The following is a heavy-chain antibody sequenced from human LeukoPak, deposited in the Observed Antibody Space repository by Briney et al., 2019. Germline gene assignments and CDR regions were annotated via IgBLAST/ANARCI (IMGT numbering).Heavy chain of an antibody. CDR1: GYTFTSYD. CDR3: ASRGGYRSYYYYYMDV. J-gene: IGHJ6*03. V-gene: IGHV1-8*01. Sequence: GASVKVSCKASGYTFTSYDINWVRQATGQGLEWMGWMNPNSGNTGYAQKFQGRVTITRNPSISTAYMELSSLRSEDTAVYYCASRGGYRSYYYYYMDVWGKGTTVTVSS. D-gene: IGHD3-22*01. CDR2: MNPNSGNT.